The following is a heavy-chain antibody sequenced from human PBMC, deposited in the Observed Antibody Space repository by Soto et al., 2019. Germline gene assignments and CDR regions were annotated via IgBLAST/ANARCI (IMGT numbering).Heavy chain of an antibody. Sequence: QLLESGGGLVQPGGSLRLSCAASGFTFTNYAMSWVRQAPGKGLEWVAIISGNGGNTFYPESVKGRFTISRDNSENPLSLHMNSLGADDTAVYYCARAATFYCSRTTCYADSWGQGTLVTVSS. CDR1: GFTFTNYA. CDR3: ARAATFYCSRTTCYADS. D-gene: IGHD2-2*01. J-gene: IGHJ5*01. V-gene: IGHV3-23*01. CDR2: ISGNGGNT.